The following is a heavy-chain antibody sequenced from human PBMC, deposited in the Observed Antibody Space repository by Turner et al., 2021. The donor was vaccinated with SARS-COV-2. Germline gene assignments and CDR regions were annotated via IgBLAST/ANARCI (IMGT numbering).Heavy chain of an antibody. CDR3: ARQRLVVVTAAIISGMDV. CDR1: GGSISSSSYY. J-gene: IGHJ6*02. V-gene: IGHV4-39*01. Sequence: QLQLQQSWPGLVKPSATPLLTCTVSGGSISSSSYYWCGFRQPPGEGLEWIGSICYSGSNYYNPSLKSRVTITVNTSKNLFALKLSSVTAADTAVYYCARQRLVVVTAAIISGMDVWGQGTTVTVSS. CDR2: ICYSGSN. D-gene: IGHD2-2*01.